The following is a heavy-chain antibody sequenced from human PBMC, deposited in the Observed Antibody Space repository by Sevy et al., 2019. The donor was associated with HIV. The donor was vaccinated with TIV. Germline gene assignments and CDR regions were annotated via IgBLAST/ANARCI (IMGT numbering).Heavy chain of an antibody. V-gene: IGHV3-23*01. D-gene: IGHD3-16*02. CDR1: GFTFSSYA. CDR2: ISGSGGST. Sequence: GGSLRLSCAASGFTFSSYAMSWVRQAPGKGLEWVSAISGSGGSTYYADSVKGRFTISRDNSKNTLYLQMNSLRAEDTAVYYCAATSYDYVWGSYRPPIDYWGQGTLVTVSS. CDR3: AATSYDYVWGSYRPPIDY. J-gene: IGHJ4*02.